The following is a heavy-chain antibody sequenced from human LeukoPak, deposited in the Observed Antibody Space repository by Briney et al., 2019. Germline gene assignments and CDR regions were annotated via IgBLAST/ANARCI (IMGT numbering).Heavy chain of an antibody. CDR3: ARGIVGGFDQ. CDR2: ISHDDGSNK. Sequence: GGSLRPSCEASGFTFSNYDMHWVRQAPGKGLEWVAGISHDDGSNKNYADSAKGRFTISRDNSKNTLYLQMNSLRPEDTAVFYCARGIVGGFDQWGQGTLVTVSS. V-gene: IGHV3-30-3*01. J-gene: IGHJ4*02. D-gene: IGHD3-22*01. CDR1: GFTFSNYD.